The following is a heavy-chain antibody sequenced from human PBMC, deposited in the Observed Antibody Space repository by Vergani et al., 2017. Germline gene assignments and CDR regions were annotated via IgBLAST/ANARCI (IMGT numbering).Heavy chain of an antibody. Sequence: EVQLVESGGGLVQPGGSLRLSCAASGFTFSSYDMHWVRQATGKGLEWVSAIGTAGDTYYPGSVKGRFTISRENAKNSLYLQMNSLRAGDTAVYYCARAAFSDYGDLYCYGMDVWGRGTTVTVSS. CDR1: GFTFSSYD. D-gene: IGHD4-17*01. CDR3: ARAAFSDYGDLYCYGMDV. CDR2: IGTAGDT. J-gene: IGHJ6*02. V-gene: IGHV3-13*04.